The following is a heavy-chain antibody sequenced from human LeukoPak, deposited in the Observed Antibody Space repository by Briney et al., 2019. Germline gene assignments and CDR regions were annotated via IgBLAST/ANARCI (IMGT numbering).Heavy chain of an antibody. D-gene: IGHD4-17*01. V-gene: IGHV4-34*01. CDR2: INHSGST. J-gene: IGHJ5*02. CDR3: ARGHYGESYNWFDP. Sequence: SETLSLTCAVYGGSFSGYYWSWIRQPPGKGLEWIGEINHSGSTNYNPSLKSRVTISVDTSMNQFSLKLSSVTAADTAVYYCARGHYGESYNWFDPWGQGTLVTVSS. CDR1: GGSFSGYY.